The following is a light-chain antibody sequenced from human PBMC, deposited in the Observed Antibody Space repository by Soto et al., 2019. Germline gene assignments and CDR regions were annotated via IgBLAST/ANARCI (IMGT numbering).Light chain of an antibody. Sequence: QSVLTQPASVSGSPGQSITISCTGTSSDVGGYNYVSWYQQHPGKAPKLMIYEVSNRPSGVSNRFSGSKSGNTASLTISGPQAEDEADYYCSSYTSSSTIVFGTGTKVT. J-gene: IGLJ1*01. CDR2: EVS. CDR1: SSDVGGYNY. CDR3: SSYTSSSTIV. V-gene: IGLV2-14*01.